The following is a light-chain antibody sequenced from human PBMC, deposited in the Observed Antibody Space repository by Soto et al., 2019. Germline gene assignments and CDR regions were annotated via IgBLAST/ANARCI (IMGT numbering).Light chain of an antibody. J-gene: IGKJ4*01. CDR3: QQYLSSPLT. V-gene: IGKV3-20*01. Sequence: EIVLTQAPGSLSVSPGGSATLACRASQSVSSSYLAWYQQKPGQAPRLLIYDTSSRATGIPDRFSGSGSGTDFTLTISRLEPEDFAVYYRQQYLSSPLTCGGGTKVDIK. CDR1: QSVSSSY. CDR2: DTS.